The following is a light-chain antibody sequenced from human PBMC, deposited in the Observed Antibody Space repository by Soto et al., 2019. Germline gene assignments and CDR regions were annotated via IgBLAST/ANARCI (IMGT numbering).Light chain of an antibody. V-gene: IGKV3D-20*02. CDR3: QQRSDWPPIT. J-gene: IGKJ5*01. CDR2: GAS. CDR1: QSVSNDF. Sequence: EIVLTQSPGILSLSPGERATLSCRASQSVSNDFLAWYQQKPGQAPRLLIYGASTRATDVPDRFSGSGSGADFTLSISRLEPEDLAVYYCQQRSDWPPITFGQGTRLEIK.